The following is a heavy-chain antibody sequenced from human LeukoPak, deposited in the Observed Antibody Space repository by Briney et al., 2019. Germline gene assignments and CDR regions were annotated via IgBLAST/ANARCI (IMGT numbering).Heavy chain of an antibody. CDR2: IYHSGST. Sequence: TLSLTCAVSGGSISSGGYSWSWIRQPPRKGLEWIGYIYHSGSTYYNPSLKSRVTISVDRSKNQFSLKLSSVTAADTAVYYCARAAAGGNWFDPWGQGTLVTVSS. J-gene: IGHJ5*02. CDR3: ARAAAGGNWFDP. D-gene: IGHD6-13*01. V-gene: IGHV4-30-2*01. CDR1: GGSISSGGYS.